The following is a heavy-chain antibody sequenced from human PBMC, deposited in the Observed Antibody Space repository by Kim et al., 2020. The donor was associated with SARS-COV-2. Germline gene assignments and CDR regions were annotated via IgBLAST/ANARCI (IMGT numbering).Heavy chain of an antibody. CDR1: GGTFSSYA. Sequence: SVKVSCKSSGGTFSSYAISWVRQAPGQGLEWMGGIIPIFGTANYAQKFQGRVTITADESTSTAYMELSSLRSEDTAVYYCARDRWGGYPRFYFDYWGQGTLVTVSS. CDR3: ARDRWGGYPRFYFDY. V-gene: IGHV1-69*13. J-gene: IGHJ4*02. CDR2: IIPIFGTA. D-gene: IGHD3-3*01.